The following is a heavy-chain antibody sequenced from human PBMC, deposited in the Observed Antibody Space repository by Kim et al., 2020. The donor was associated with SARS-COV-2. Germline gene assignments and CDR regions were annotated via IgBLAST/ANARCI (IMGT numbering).Heavy chain of an antibody. D-gene: IGHD6-19*01. CDR2: ISGSGGST. J-gene: IGHJ4*02. Sequence: GGSLRLSCAASGFTFSSYAMSWVRQAPGKGLEWVSAISGSGGSTYYADPVKGRFTISRDNSKNTLYLQMNSLRAEDTAVYYCAKDHQMILFSGWYYFDYWGQGTLVTVSS. CDR3: AKDHQMILFSGWYYFDY. V-gene: IGHV3-23*01. CDR1: GFTFSSYA.